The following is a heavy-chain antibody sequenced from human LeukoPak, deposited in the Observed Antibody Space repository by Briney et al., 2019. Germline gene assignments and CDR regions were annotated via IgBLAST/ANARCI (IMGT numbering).Heavy chain of an antibody. V-gene: IGHV4-59*08. D-gene: IGHD6-6*01. CDR1: GGSINSYY. J-gene: IGHJ5*02. CDR2: IYYSGST. CDR3: ARLGVRYSTSSWWFDP. Sequence: PSETLSLTCTVSGGSINSYYWSWIRQPPGKGLEWIGHIYYSGSTNYSPSLKSRVTISVDTSKNQFSLKLSSVTAADTAVYYCARLGVRYSTSSWWFDPWGQGTLVTVSS.